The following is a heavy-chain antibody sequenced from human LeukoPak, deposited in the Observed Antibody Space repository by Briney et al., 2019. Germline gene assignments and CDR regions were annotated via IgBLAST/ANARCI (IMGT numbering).Heavy chain of an antibody. Sequence: PGGSLRLSCAASGFTFSSYGMHWVRQAPVKGLEWVAVIWYDGSNKYYADSVKGRFTISRDNSKNTLYLQMNSLRAEDTAVYYCARDPGYYDFWRGKLPYYFDYWGQGTLVTVSS. D-gene: IGHD3-3*01. CDR2: IWYDGSNK. V-gene: IGHV3-33*01. CDR3: ARDPGYYDFWRGKLPYYFDY. J-gene: IGHJ4*02. CDR1: GFTFSSYG.